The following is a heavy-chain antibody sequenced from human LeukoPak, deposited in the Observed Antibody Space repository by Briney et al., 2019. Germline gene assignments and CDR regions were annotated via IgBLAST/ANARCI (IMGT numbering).Heavy chain of an antibody. CDR3: ARDGPGAFDI. CDR1: GGSISSGSYY. V-gene: IGHV4-61*02. CDR2: IYTSGST. J-gene: IGHJ3*02. Sequence: SETLSLTCTVSGGSISSGSYYWSCIRQPPGKGLEWIGRIYTSGSTNYNPSLKSRVTISVDTSKNQFSLKLSSVTAADTAVYYCARDGPGAFDIWGQGTMVTVSS.